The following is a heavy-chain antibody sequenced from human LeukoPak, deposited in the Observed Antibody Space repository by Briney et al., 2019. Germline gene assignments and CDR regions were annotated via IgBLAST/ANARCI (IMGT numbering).Heavy chain of an antibody. J-gene: IGHJ5*02. V-gene: IGHV4-34*01. D-gene: IGHD2-2*01. CDR3: ARGPASGSNFAWFDT. Sequence: SETLSLTCAVYGGSLSGYYWSWVRQAPGKGLEWIGEINHSGSTYYNPSLKSRVTISVDTSKNQLSLKLSSVTAADTAVYYCARGPASGSNFAWFDTWGQGTLVTVSS. CDR1: GGSLSGYY. CDR2: INHSGST.